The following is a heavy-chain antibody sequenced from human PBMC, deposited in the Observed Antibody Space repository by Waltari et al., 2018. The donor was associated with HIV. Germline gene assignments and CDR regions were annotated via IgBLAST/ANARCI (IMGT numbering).Heavy chain of an antibody. CDR3: ARVVFDSSGPYGFDI. D-gene: IGHD3-22*01. CDR2: IYTSGST. V-gene: IGHV4-61*02. Sequence: QVQLQESGPGLVKPSQTLSLTCTVPGGSISSAGSYWSWTRQPAGKGLEWIGRIYTSGSTYYNPSLKSRVTISADTSRNQFSLKLSSVTAADTAVYYCARVVFDSSGPYGFDIWGQGTLVTVSS. J-gene: IGHJ3*02. CDR1: GGSISSAGSY.